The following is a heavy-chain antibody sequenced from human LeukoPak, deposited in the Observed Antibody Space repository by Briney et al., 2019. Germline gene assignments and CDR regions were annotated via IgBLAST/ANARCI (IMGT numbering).Heavy chain of an antibody. CDR1: GFIFSSYN. Sequence: GGSLRLSCAGSGFIFSSYNMNWVRQAPGKGLEWVSSIRTAGKHIYYADSVRDRFAISRDDAKNSVYLQMNNLGVDDTAVYYCATYSGTYRDHWGQGTLVTVSS. D-gene: IGHD1-26*01. J-gene: IGHJ4*02. CDR3: ATYSGTYRDH. V-gene: IGHV3-21*06. CDR2: IRTAGKHI.